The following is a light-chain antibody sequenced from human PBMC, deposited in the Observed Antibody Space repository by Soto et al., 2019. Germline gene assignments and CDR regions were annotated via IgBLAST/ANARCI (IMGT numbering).Light chain of an antibody. CDR1: QSVSSY. CDR2: RAS. J-gene: IGKJ2*01. V-gene: IGKV3-20*01. Sequence: EIVLTQSPATLSLSPGERATLSCRASQSVSSYLAWYQQKPGQAPRLLIYRASRRATGIPDRFSASGSGTDFTLTIRRLEPEDSAVYYCQQYGSSPPYTFGQGTKLEI. CDR3: QQYGSSPPYT.